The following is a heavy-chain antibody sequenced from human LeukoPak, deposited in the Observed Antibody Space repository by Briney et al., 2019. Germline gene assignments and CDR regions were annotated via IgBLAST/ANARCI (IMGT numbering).Heavy chain of an antibody. CDR2: ISYDGSNK. CDR1: GFTFSSYA. D-gene: IGHD2-21*02. V-gene: IGHV3-30*01. CDR3: ARDRLAYCGGDYYRDNWFDL. J-gene: IGHJ5*02. Sequence: GGSLRLSCAASGFTFSSYAMPWVRQAPGKGLEWVAVISYDGSNKYYADSVKGRFTISRDNSENTLYLQMNSLRAEDTAVYYCARDRLAYCGGDYYRDNWFDLWGQGTLVTVSS.